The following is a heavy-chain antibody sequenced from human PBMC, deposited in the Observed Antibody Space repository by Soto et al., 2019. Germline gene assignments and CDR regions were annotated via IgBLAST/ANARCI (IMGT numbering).Heavy chain of an antibody. D-gene: IGHD4-17*01. Sequence: QVQLVQSGAEVKKPGASVKVSCKASGYTFTSYDINWVRQATGQGFEYLGWMNPNSGNTGCVKKFEGRVSMTRDTSMITAYMDLSSLLSEDTSVYYCARVIKYGDYSRWFYPWGPGTLVTVSS. CDR2: MNPNSGNT. CDR3: ARVIKYGDYSRWFYP. V-gene: IGHV1-8*01. CDR1: GYTFTSYD. J-gene: IGHJ5*02.